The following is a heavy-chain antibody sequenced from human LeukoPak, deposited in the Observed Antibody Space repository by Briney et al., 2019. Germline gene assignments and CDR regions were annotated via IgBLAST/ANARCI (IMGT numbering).Heavy chain of an antibody. CDR1: GFTFISYE. J-gene: IGHJ4*02. V-gene: IGHV3-48*03. CDR3: ARDSSLYY. Sequence: PGGSLRLSCAASGFTFISYEMNWVRQAPGKGLEWVSSISSSGNTIFYVDSVKGRFTISRDNAKNSLYLQMNSLRAEDTAVYYCARDSSLYYWGQGTLVTVSS. CDR2: ISSSGNTI.